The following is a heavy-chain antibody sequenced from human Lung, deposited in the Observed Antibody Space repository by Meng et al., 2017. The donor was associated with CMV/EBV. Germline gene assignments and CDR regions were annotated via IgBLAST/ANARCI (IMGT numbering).Heavy chain of an antibody. V-gene: IGHV3-74*01. D-gene: IGHD6-13*01. CDR1: GFTFSDYW. CDR2: IKGDGSHT. CDR3: VRDGHSWNFDY. Sequence: GGSXRLXCTASGFTFSDYWMHWVRQTPGKGLPWVSRIKGDGSHTIYGDSVKGRFTISRDNAKNTLYLQMNTLRVEDTAVYYCVRDGHSWNFDYWGQGSLVTVSS. J-gene: IGHJ4*02.